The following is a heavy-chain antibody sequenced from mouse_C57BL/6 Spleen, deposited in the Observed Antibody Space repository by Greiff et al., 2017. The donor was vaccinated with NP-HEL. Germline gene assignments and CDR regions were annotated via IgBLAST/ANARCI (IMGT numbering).Heavy chain of an antibody. J-gene: IGHJ3*01. D-gene: IGHD1-1*01. CDR1: GFSLTSYG. CDR3: ARSDYYGSSWFAY. V-gene: IGHV2-6*01. CDR2: IWGVGST. Sequence: QVQLQQSGPGLVAPSQSLSITCTVSGFSLTSYGVDWVRQSPGKGLEWLGVIWGVGSTNYNSALKSRLSISKDNSKSQVFLKMNSLQTDDTAMYYCARSDYYGSSWFAYWGQGTLVTVSA.